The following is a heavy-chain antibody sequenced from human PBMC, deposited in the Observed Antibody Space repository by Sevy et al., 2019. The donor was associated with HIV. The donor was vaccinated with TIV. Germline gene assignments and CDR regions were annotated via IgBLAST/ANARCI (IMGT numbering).Heavy chain of an antibody. D-gene: IGHD5-12*01. CDR1: GFTFSSYE. Sequence: GGSLRLSCAASGFTFSSYEMNWVRQAPGKGLEWVSYISSSGSTIYYADSVKGRFTISRDNAKNSLYLQMNSLRAEDTAGYYGARDDRGYSGYDRGNFDYWGQGTLVTVSS. V-gene: IGHV3-48*03. CDR2: ISSSGSTI. CDR3: ARDDRGYSGYDRGNFDY. J-gene: IGHJ4*02.